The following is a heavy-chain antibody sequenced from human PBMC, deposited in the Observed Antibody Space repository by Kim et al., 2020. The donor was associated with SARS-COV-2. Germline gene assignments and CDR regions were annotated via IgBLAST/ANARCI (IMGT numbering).Heavy chain of an antibody. D-gene: IGHD6-13*01. J-gene: IGHJ5*02. CDR1: GGTFSSYA. CDR3: AGRIAAAGLNWFDP. V-gene: IGHV1-69*13. CDR2: IIPIFGTA. Sequence: SVKVSCKASGGTFSSYAISWVRQAPGQGLEWMGGIIPIFGTANYAQKFQGRVTITADESTSTAYMELSSLRSEDTAVYYCAGRIAAAGLNWFDPWGQGTLVTVSS.